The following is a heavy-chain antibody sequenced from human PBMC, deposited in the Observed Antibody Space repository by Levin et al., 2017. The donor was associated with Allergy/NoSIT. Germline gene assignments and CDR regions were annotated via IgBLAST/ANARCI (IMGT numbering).Heavy chain of an antibody. CDR1: GYTFTSYG. CDR3: ARGGSGLLWFRELPFDY. V-gene: IGHV1-18*01. D-gene: IGHD3-10*01. CDR2: ISAYNGNT. Sequence: GESLKISCKASGYTFTSYGISWVRQAPGQGLEWMGWISAYNGNTNYAQKLQGRVTMTTDTSTSTAYMERRSLRSDDTAVYYCARGGSGLLWFRELPFDYWGQGTLVTVSS. J-gene: IGHJ4*02.